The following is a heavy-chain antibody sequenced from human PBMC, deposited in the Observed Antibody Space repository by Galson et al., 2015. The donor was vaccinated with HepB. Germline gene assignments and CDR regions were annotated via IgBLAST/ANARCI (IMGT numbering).Heavy chain of an antibody. V-gene: IGHV3-23*01. J-gene: IGHJ4*02. CDR2: ISGSDGST. Sequence: SLRLSCAASGFTFSSYAMGWVRQAPGKGLEWVSTISGSDGSTYYADSVKGRFTISRDNSKNTLYLQMNSLRAEDTAVYYCAKEGGYGCGVVDYWGQGTLVTVAS. D-gene: IGHD5-12*01. CDR1: GFTFSSYA. CDR3: AKEGGYGCGVVDY.